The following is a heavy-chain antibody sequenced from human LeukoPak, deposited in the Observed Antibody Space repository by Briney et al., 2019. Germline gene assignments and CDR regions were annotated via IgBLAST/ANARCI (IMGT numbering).Heavy chain of an antibody. CDR1: GYTFTGYY. CDR3: ASYYCSSTSCYTPRYYYGMDV. V-gene: IGHV1-2*02. CDR2: INPNSGGT. D-gene: IGHD2-2*02. J-gene: IGHJ6*02. Sequence: ASVKVSCKASGYTFTGYYMHWVRQAPGQGLEWMGWINPNSGGTNYAQKFQGRVTMTRDTSISTAYMGLSRLRSDDTAVYYCASYYCSSTSCYTPRYYYGMDVWGQGTTVTVSS.